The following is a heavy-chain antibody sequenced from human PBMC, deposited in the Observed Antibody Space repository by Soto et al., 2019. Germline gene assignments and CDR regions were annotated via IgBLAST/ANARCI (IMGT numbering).Heavy chain of an antibody. D-gene: IGHD2-21*02. CDR1: ASASRHNS. CDR3: ARPAYCGGDCYYYFDN. V-gene: IGHV3-11*01. Sequence: GGSLRPSCILAASASRHNSLTCIRQAAGKGLEWLSYIITGGSPAYYADSVKGRFSIYTDTAKKPLYLQMDSLRADDTAVYYCARPAYCGGDCYYYFDNWGQGTLVTVSS. CDR2: IITGGSPA. J-gene: IGHJ4*02.